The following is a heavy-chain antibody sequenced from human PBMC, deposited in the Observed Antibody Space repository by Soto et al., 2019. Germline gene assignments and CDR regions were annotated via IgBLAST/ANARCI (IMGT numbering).Heavy chain of an antibody. Sequence: QVPLVQSGAEVKKPGASVKVSCKASGYTFTNYAMHWVRQAPGQSLEWMGWINAANDHTKFSQKFQGRVTITRDTSASTVYIEVNSLKSEDTAVYYCARPLLSGDYVYPFQHWGQGTLVTVSS. J-gene: IGHJ1*01. CDR1: GYTFTNYA. V-gene: IGHV1-3*01. CDR3: ARPLLSGDYVYPFQH. D-gene: IGHD4-17*01. CDR2: INAANDHT.